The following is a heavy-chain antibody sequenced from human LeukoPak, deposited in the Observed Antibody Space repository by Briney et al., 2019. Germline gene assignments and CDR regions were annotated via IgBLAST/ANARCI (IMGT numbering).Heavy chain of an antibody. CDR1: GYTFTSYA. D-gene: IGHD3-3*01. CDR3: ARVFPGPTYYDFWSGWFDP. V-gene: IGHV1-69*05. J-gene: IGHJ5*02. CDR2: IIPIFGTA. Sequence: ASVKVSCKASGYTFTSYAISWVRQAPGQGLEWMGGIIPIFGTANYAQKFQGRVTITTDESTSTAYMELSSLRSEDTAVYYCARVFPGPTYYDFWSGWFDPWGQGTLVTVSS.